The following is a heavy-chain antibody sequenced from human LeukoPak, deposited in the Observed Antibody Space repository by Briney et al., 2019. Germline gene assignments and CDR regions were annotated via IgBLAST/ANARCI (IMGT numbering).Heavy chain of an antibody. Sequence: ASVKVSCKASGYSFSMHAISWVRRAPGQGLEWMGWISPYNGDTNYAQNLQGRVTMTTDRSTSTAYMELRSLSSDDTAVYYCARGGRIAVSVHYYFDYWGQRTRVTVSS. D-gene: IGHD6-19*01. V-gene: IGHV1-18*01. CDR1: GYSFSMHA. CDR2: ISPYNGDT. J-gene: IGHJ4*02. CDR3: ARGGRIAVSVHYYFDY.